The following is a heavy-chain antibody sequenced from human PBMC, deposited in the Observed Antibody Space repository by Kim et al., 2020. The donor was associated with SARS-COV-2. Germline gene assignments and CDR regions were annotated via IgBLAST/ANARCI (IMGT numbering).Heavy chain of an antibody. CDR3: AKGSGLLWFGELNFFDY. CDR1: GFTFGDYA. CDR2: ISWNSGSI. Sequence: GGSLRLSCAASGFTFGDYAMHWVRQAPGKGLEWVSGISWNSGSIGYADSVKGRFTISRDNTKNSLYLQMNSLRAEDTAFYYCAKGSGLLWFGELNFFDYWGQGTPVTVSS. V-gene: IGHV3-9*01. D-gene: IGHD3-10*01. J-gene: IGHJ4*02.